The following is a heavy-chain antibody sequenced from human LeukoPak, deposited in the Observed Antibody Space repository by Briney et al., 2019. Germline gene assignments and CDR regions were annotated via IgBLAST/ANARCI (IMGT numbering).Heavy chain of an antibody. D-gene: IGHD1-26*01. V-gene: IGHV3-74*01. J-gene: IGHJ3*01. CDR1: GFSLSGYW. Sequence: PGGSLRLSCAASGFSLSGYWMHWVRQVPGKGLVWVSHINSDEATTTYADSVKGRFTISTDKAKNTLYLQMNSLKAEDTAVYYCARDFIVGVSTLGFDLWGQGAMVTVSS. CDR2: INSDEATT. CDR3: ARDFIVGVSTLGFDL.